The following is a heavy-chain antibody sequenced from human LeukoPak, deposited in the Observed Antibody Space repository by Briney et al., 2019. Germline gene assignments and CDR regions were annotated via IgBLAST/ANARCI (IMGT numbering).Heavy chain of an antibody. D-gene: IGHD2-15*01. CDR2: INHSGST. Sequence: KPSETLSLTCAVYGGSFSGYYWSWIRQPPGKGLEWIGEINHSGSTNYNPSLKSRVTISVDTSKNQFSLKLSSVTAADTAVYYCARGGYCSGGSCYNYWGQGTLVTVSS. J-gene: IGHJ4*02. CDR1: GGSFSGYY. CDR3: ARGGYCSGGSCYNY. V-gene: IGHV4-34*01.